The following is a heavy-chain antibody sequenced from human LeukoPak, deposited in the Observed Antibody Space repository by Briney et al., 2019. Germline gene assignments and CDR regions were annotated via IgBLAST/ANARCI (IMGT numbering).Heavy chain of an antibody. J-gene: IGHJ2*01. D-gene: IGHD6-13*01. CDR1: GGSISSGGYY. Sequence: SETLSLTCTVSGGSISSGGYYWSWIRQHPGKGLEWIGYIYYSGSTNYNPSLKSRVTISVDTSKNQFSLKLSSVTAADTAVYYCASHSTLNWYFDLWGRGTLVTVSS. CDR2: IYYSGST. V-gene: IGHV4-61*08. CDR3: ASHSTLNWYFDL.